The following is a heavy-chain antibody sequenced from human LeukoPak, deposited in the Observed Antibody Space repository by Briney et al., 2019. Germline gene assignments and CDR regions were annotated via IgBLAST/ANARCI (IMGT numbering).Heavy chain of an antibody. V-gene: IGHV1-2*02. CDR3: ARVLGVVGATGGWFDP. D-gene: IGHD1-26*01. J-gene: IGHJ5*02. CDR1: GYTFTGYY. Sequence: ASVKVSCTASGYTFTGYYMHWVRQAPGQGLEWMGWINPNSGGTNYAQKFQGRVTMTRDTSISTAYMELSRLRSDDTAVYYCARVLGVVGATGGWFDPWGQGTLVTVSS. CDR2: INPNSGGT.